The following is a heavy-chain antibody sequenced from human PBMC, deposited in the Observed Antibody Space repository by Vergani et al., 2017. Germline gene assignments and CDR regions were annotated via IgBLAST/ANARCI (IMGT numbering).Heavy chain of an antibody. CDR3: AATSLDDILTGYLNAFDI. J-gene: IGHJ3*02. Sequence: QVQLQESGPGLVRPSETLSLTCTVFGGSISSGSYYWSWIRQPAGKGLEWIGRIYTSGSTNYNPSLKSRVTISVDTSKNQFSLKLSSVTAADTAVYYCAATSLDDILTGYLNAFDIWGQGTMVTVSS. V-gene: IGHV4-61*02. CDR1: GGSISSGSYY. CDR2: IYTSGST. D-gene: IGHD3-9*01.